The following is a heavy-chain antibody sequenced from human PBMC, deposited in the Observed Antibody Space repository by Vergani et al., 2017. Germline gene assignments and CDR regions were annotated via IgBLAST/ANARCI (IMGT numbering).Heavy chain of an antibody. Sequence: VQLLESGGGLVQPGGSLRLSCAASGFTFSSYAMSWVRQAPGKGLEWVSAISGSGGSTYYADSVKGRFTISRDNSKKTLYLQMNSLRAEDTAVYYCAKDLYCSGGSCYHNWFDPWGQGTLVTVSS. J-gene: IGHJ5*02. CDR1: GFTFSSYA. V-gene: IGHV3-23*01. D-gene: IGHD2-15*01. CDR3: AKDLYCSGGSCYHNWFDP. CDR2: ISGSGGST.